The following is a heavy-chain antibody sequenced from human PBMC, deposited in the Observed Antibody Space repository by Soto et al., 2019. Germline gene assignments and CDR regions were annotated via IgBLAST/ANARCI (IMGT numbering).Heavy chain of an antibody. Sequence: QVQLQESGPGLVKPSETLSLTCTVSGGSVSSGSYFWSWIWQPPGKGLEWIGYIYYSGSTNYNPSLKSRVTISVDTSKNQFSLKLSSVTAADTAVYYCARDAGRYYDSTGYEFDYWGQGTLVTVSS. CDR3: ARDAGRYYDSTGYEFDY. D-gene: IGHD3-22*01. CDR1: GGSVSSGSYF. CDR2: IYYSGST. V-gene: IGHV4-61*01. J-gene: IGHJ4*02.